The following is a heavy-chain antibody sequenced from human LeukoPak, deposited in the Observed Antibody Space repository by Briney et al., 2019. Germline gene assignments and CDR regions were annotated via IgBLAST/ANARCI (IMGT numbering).Heavy chain of an antibody. CDR3: ASFDY. CDR2: IYDSGST. CDR1: GGSIRSSYYY. V-gene: IGHV4-39*01. J-gene: IGHJ4*02. Sequence: SETLSLTCTVSGGSIRSSYYYWGWIRQPPGKGLEWIGSIYDSGSTYYNPSLKSRVPISVDTSKNQFSLKLSSVTAADTAVYYCASFDYWGQGTLVTVSS.